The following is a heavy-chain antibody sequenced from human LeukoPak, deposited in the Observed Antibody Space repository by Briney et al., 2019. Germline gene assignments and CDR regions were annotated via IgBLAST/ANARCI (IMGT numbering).Heavy chain of an antibody. V-gene: IGHV1-69*05. Sequence: SVKVSCKASGGTFSSYAISWVRQAPGQGLEWMGGIIPIFGTANYAQKFQGRVTITTDESTSTAYMELSSLRSEDTAVYYCAREWEPEVGYFDYWGQGTLVTVSS. D-gene: IGHD1-26*01. CDR3: AREWEPEVGYFDY. J-gene: IGHJ4*02. CDR1: GGTFSSYA. CDR2: IIPIFGTA.